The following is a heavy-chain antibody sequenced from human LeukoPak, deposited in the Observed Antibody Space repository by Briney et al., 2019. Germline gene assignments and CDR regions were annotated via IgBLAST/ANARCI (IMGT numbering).Heavy chain of an antibody. V-gene: IGHV3-7*01. J-gene: IGHJ4*02. CDR1: GFTFNNYW. CDR2: IKQDESEK. D-gene: IGHD1-1*01. Sequence: GGSLRLSCEASGFTFNNYWMSWFRQAPGKGLEWVANIKQDESEKNYVDSVKGRFTISRDNVKNSLYLQMNSLRAEDTAVYYCARESSGVLGFDYWGQGTLVTV. CDR3: ARESSGVLGFDY.